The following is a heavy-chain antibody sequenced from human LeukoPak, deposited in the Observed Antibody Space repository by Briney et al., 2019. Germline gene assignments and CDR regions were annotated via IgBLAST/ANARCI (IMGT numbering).Heavy chain of an antibody. CDR2: IYYSGST. CDR3: ARASVGATVIDY. D-gene: IGHD1-26*01. Sequence: PSQTPSLTCTVSGGSISSGGYYWSWIRQHPGKGLEWIGYIYYSGSTYYNPSLKSRVTISVDTSKNQFSLKLSSVTAADTAVYYCARASVGATVIDYWGQGTLVTVSS. J-gene: IGHJ4*02. V-gene: IGHV4-31*03. CDR1: GGSISSGGYY.